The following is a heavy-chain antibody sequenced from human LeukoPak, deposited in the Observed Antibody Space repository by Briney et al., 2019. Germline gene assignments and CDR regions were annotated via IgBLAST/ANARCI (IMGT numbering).Heavy chain of an antibody. CDR3: AKDLPDYGDYIEGY. Sequence: MXWVRXAPGXGLEXVSTISGSGDRTNYADSVKGRFTFSRDNSKNTLYLQMNSLRVEDTAVYYCAKDLPDYGDYIEGYWGQGTLVTVSS. D-gene: IGHD4-17*01. V-gene: IGHV3-23*01. J-gene: IGHJ4*02. CDR2: ISGSGDRT.